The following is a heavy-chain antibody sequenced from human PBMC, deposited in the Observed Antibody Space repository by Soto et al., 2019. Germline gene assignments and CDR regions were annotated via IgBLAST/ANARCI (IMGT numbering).Heavy chain of an antibody. CDR1: GFTFRSSG. CDR2: IWADENKR. CDR3: ARDTGGVPFDY. J-gene: IGHJ4*02. Sequence: QVRLVDSGGGVVQPGRSLRLSCVASGFTFRSSGMHWVRQAPGKGLEWVAVIWADENKRYYADSVKGRFTNSRDNSKNTLYLQMNNLRAEDTAVYYCARDTGGVPFDYWGQGTLVTVSS. V-gene: IGHV3-33*01. D-gene: IGHD2-8*02.